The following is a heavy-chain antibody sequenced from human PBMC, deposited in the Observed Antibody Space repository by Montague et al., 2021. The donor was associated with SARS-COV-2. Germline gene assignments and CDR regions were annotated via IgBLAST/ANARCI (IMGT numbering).Heavy chain of an antibody. Sequence: SETLSLTCTVSGGSISSYYWSWIRQPAGKGLEWIGRIYSSGSTNYNPSLKSRVTMSVDTSKNQFSLKLSSVTVADTAVYYCASPTYYYDSSGSDAFDIWGQGTMVTVSS. CDR1: GGSISSYY. J-gene: IGHJ3*02. CDR2: IYSSGST. CDR3: ASPTYYYDSSGSDAFDI. D-gene: IGHD3-22*01. V-gene: IGHV4-4*07.